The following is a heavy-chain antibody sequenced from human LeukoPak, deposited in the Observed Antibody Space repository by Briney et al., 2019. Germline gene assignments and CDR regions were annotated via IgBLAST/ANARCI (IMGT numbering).Heavy chain of an antibody. Sequence: SETLSLTCTVSGGSITSGGSSWTWIRQDSGKGLAWIGYIYNSGSTLYNPSLESRVTISVDTSNNQFSLKLTSVTAADTAVYYCARVGGGSFPYYFDYWGQGTLVTVSS. CDR1: GGSITSGGSS. V-gene: IGHV4-31*03. J-gene: IGHJ4*02. CDR3: ARVGGGSFPYYFDY. D-gene: IGHD1-26*01. CDR2: IYNSGST.